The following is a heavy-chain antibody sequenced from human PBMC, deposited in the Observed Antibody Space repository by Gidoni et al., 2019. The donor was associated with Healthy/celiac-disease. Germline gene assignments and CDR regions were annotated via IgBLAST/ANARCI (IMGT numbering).Heavy chain of an antibody. J-gene: IGHJ6*02. Sequence: QVQLVQSGAEVKKPGSSVKVSCKASGGTFSSYAISWVRQAPGQGLEWMGRIIPILGIANYAQKFQGRVTITADKSTSTAYMELSSLRSEDTAVYYCARDDIVVVPAAMEYYYYGMDVWGQGTTVTVSS. CDR1: GGTFSSYA. V-gene: IGHV1-69*04. CDR2: IIPILGIA. D-gene: IGHD2-2*01. CDR3: ARDDIVVVPAAMEYYYYGMDV.